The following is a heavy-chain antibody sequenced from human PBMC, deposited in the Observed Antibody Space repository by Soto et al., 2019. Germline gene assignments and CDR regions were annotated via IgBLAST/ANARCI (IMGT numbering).Heavy chain of an antibody. D-gene: IGHD3-10*01. V-gene: IGHV4-31*02. Sequence: SETLSLTXTVSGGSITSGGYYWSWIRQHPGKGLEWLGYIYDSGSTFYNPSLKSRITLSVDTSKNQFSLKLSSVTVADTAAYFCARKQAGYFYGIDYWGQGTLVTVSS. CDR2: IYDSGST. CDR3: ARKQAGYFYGIDY. CDR1: GGSITSGGYY. J-gene: IGHJ4*02.